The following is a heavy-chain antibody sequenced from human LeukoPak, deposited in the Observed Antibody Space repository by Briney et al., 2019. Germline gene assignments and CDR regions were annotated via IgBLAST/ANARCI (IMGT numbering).Heavy chain of an antibody. V-gene: IGHV3-23*01. Sequence: GGSLRLSCAASGFTFSSYAMSWVRQAPGKGLEWVSAISGSGGSTYYADSVKGRFTISRDNSKNTLYLQMNSLRAEDTAVYYCATSYPDYGDYLWYFDYWGQGTLVTVSS. J-gene: IGHJ4*02. CDR1: GFTFSSYA. CDR3: ATSYPDYGDYLWYFDY. D-gene: IGHD4-17*01. CDR2: ISGSGGST.